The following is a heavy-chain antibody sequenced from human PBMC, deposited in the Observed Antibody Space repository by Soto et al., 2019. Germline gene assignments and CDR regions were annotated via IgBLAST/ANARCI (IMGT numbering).Heavy chain of an antibody. CDR3: ARVETGTGLEYGMDV. Sequence: ASVKVSCKASGYTFTSYGISWVRQAPGQGLEWMGWISAYNGNTNYAQKLQGRVTMTTDTSTSTAYMELRSLRSDDTAVYYCARVETGTGLEYGMDVWGQGTTVTVSS. V-gene: IGHV1-18*01. J-gene: IGHJ6*02. D-gene: IGHD1-1*01. CDR1: GYTFTSYG. CDR2: ISAYNGNT.